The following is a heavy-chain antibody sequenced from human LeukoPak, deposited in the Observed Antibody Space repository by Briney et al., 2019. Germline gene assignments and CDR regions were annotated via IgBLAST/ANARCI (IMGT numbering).Heavy chain of an antibody. J-gene: IGHJ4*02. CDR1: GFAFGSEA. D-gene: IGHD1-1*01. Sequence: GGSLRLSCAVSGFAFGSEAMSWVRQSPARGLEWVASISPGGGTTYYADYVKGRFTISRDNSNNSLFVQMNSLRAEDTAVYFCAKSRSCSANWALQIFDNWGQGTLVTVSS. CDR3: AKSRSCSANWALQIFDN. CDR2: ISPGGGTT. V-gene: IGHV3-23*01.